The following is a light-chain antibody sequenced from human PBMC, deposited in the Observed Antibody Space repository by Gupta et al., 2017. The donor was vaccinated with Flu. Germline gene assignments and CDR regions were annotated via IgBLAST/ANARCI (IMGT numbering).Light chain of an antibody. J-gene: IGLJ3*02. CDR2: NKN. CDR1: TGAVSSGNY. V-gene: IGLV7-43*01. Sequence: TSTSRTGAVSSGNYPGWYPQSPGQAPSRLIYNKNRSHSGTPARFSGSIFGGKAALTLTGVQAEDEADYYCLLYYRDANLGVFGGGTKLTVL. CDR3: LLYYRDANLGV.